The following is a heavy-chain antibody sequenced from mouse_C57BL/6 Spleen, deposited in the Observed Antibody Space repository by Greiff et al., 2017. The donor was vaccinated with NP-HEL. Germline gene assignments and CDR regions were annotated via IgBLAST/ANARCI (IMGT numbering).Heavy chain of an antibody. Sequence: EVKLMESGGGLVKPGGSLKLSCAASGFTFSSYAMSWVRQTPEKRLEWVATISDGGSYTYYPDNVKGRFTISRDNAENNLYLQMSHLKSEDTAMYYCRAMDYWGQGTSVTVSS. CDR3: RAMDY. CDR1: GFTFSSYA. J-gene: IGHJ4*01. V-gene: IGHV5-4*03. CDR2: ISDGGSYT.